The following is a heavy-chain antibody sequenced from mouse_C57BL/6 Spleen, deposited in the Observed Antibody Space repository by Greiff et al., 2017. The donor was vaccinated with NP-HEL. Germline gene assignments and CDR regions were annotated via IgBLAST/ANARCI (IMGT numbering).Heavy chain of an antibody. CDR1: GFSLTSYG. J-gene: IGHJ3*01. D-gene: IGHD2-4*01. Sequence: VKLVESGPGLVAPSQSLSITCTVSGFSLTSYGVSWVRQPPGKGLEWLGVIWGDGSTNYHSALISRLSISKDYSKSQVFFKRNSLQTDDTATYYCAKPEGLWDYDYAWFAYWGQGTLVTVSA. CDR2: IWGDGST. CDR3: AKPEGLWDYDYAWFAY. V-gene: IGHV2-3*01.